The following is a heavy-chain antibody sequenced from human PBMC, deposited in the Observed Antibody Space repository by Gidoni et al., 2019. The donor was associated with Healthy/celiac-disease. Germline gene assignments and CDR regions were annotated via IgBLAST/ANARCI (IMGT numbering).Heavy chain of an antibody. D-gene: IGHD6-19*01. V-gene: IGHV3-48*02. J-gene: IGHJ4*02. CDR1: GFNFSSYS. CDR2: ISSSSSTI. CDR3: ASVYVAVAGRLDY. Sequence: EVQLVESGGGLVQPGGSLRLSCAASGFNFSSYSMNWVRQAPGKGLEWVSYISSSSSTIYYADSVKGRFTISRDNAKNSLYLQMNSLRDEDTAVYYCASVYVAVAGRLDYWGQGTLVTVSS.